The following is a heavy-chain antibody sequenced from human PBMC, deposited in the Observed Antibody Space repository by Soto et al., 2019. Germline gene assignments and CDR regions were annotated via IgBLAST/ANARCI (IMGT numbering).Heavy chain of an antibody. CDR3: ARGRGRSPVPINHFDY. J-gene: IGHJ4*02. CDR1: GGSFSGYY. D-gene: IGHD1-26*01. V-gene: IGHV4-34*01. Sequence: SETLSLTCAVYGGSFSGYYWSWIRQPPGKGLEWIGEINHSGSTNYNPSLKSRVTISVDTSKNQFSLKLSSVTAADTAVYYCARGRGRSPVPINHFDYWGQGTLVTVSS. CDR2: INHSGST.